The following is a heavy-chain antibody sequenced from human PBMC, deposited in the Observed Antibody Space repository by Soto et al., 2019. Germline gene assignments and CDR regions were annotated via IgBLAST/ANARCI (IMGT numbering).Heavy chain of an antibody. CDR1: GGSNSSSSYY. CDR2: IYYSGST. CDR3: ARLLEDSSSSGGWFDP. Sequence: SETLSLTCTVSGGSNSSSSYYWGWIRQPPGKGLEWIGSIYYSGSTYYNPSLKSRVTISVDTSKNQFSLKLSSVTAADTAVYYCARLLEDSSSSGGWFDPWGQGTLVTVSS. V-gene: IGHV4-39*01. J-gene: IGHJ5*02. D-gene: IGHD6-6*01.